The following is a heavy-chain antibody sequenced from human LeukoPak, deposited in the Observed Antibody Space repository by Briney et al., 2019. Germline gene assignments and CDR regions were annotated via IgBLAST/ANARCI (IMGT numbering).Heavy chain of an antibody. CDR1: GGSIGSYY. CDR2: MYNKGST. CDR3: ARWEGGSYYDFDY. V-gene: IGHV4-59*12. J-gene: IGHJ4*02. Sequence: SETLSLTCTVSGGSIGSYYWSWIRQSPGKGLEWIGYMYNKGSTNYNPSLKSRVTISVDTSKNQFSLKLSSVTAADTAVYYCARWEGGSYYDFDYWGQGTLVTVSS. D-gene: IGHD1-26*01.